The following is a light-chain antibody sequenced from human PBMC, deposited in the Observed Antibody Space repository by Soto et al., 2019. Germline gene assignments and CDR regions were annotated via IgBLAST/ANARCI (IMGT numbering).Light chain of an antibody. J-gene: IGKJ1*01. Sequence: DIQMTQSPSTLSASVGDRVTITCRASQSISSWLAWYQQKPGKAPKLLIYKASSLESGVPSRFSGSGSGTEFTHTISSLQPDDFATYYGQQYNSYPWTFGKGTKVEIK. CDR3: QQYNSYPWT. CDR1: QSISSW. CDR2: KAS. V-gene: IGKV1-5*03.